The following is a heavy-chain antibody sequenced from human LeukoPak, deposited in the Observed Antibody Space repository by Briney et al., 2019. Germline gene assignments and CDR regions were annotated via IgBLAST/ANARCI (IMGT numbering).Heavy chain of an antibody. CDR1: GFTFSGYA. J-gene: IGHJ6*02. Sequence: GGSLRLSCAASGFTFSGYAMSWVRQAPGKGLEWVSAISGSGGSTYYADSVKGRFTISRDNSKNTLYLQMNNLRAEDTAVYYCAKSSSYYYYGMDVWGQGTTVTVSS. V-gene: IGHV3-23*01. CDR3: AKSSSYYYYGMDV. CDR2: ISGSGGST.